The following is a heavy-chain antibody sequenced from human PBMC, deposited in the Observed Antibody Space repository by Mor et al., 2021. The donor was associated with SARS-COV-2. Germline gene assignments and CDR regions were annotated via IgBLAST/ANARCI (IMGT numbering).Heavy chain of an antibody. CDR3: ASVYCGGDCYLDY. Sequence: ARGKGLEWVSYISSSSSTIYYADSVKGRFTISRDNAKNSLYLQMNSLRAEDTAVYYCASVYCGGDCYLDYWGQGTLVTVS. D-gene: IGHD2-21*02. V-gene: IGHV3-48*04. J-gene: IGHJ4*02. CDR2: ISSSSSTI.